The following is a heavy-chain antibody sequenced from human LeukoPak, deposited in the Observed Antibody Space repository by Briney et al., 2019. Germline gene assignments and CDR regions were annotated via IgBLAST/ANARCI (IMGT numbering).Heavy chain of an antibody. CDR3: ARSNPGGGYSYGTYYAWFDP. D-gene: IGHD5-18*01. CDR1: GGTFSSYA. CDR2: IIPIFGTE. J-gene: IGHJ5*02. V-gene: IGHV1-69*01. Sequence: SVKVSCKASGGTFSSYAISWVRQAPGQGLEWMGGIIPIFGTENYAQKFQGRVTITADESTSTANMELSSLRSEDTAVYYCARSNPGGGYSYGTYYAWFDPWGQGTLVTVSS.